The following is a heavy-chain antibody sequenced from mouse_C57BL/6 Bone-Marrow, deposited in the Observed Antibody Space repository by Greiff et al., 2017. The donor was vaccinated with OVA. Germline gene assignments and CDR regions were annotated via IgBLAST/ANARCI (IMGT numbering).Heavy chain of an antibody. J-gene: IGHJ1*03. V-gene: IGHV1-50*01. D-gene: IGHD2-3*01. CDR2: IDPSDSYT. CDR1: GYTFTSYW. Sequence: QVQLQHPGAELVKPGASVKLSCKASGYTFTSYWMQWVKQRPGQGLEWIGEIDPSDSYTNYNQKFKGKATLTVDTSSSTAYMQLSSLTSEDSAVYYCASDGYGAYWYFDVWGTGTTVTVSS. CDR3: ASDGYGAYWYFDV.